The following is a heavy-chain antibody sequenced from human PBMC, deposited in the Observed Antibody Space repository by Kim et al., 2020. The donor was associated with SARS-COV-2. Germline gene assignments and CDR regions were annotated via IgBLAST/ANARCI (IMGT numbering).Heavy chain of an antibody. J-gene: IGHJ5*02. CDR2: INPSGGST. D-gene: IGHD1-26*01. CDR3: VRDFRTGAIDP. V-gene: IGHV1-46*01. CDR1: GYTFTSYY. Sequence: ASVKVSCKASGYTFTSYYMHWVRQAPGQGLEWMGIINPSGGSTSYAQKFQGRVTMTRDTSTSTVYMELSSLRSEDTAVYYCVRDFRTGAIDPWGQGTLVTVSS.